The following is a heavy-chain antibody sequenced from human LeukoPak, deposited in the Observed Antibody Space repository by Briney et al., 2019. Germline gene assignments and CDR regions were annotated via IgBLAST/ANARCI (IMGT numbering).Heavy chain of an antibody. V-gene: IGHV4-31*03. Sequence: SQTLSLTCTVSGGSISSGGYYWSWIRQHPGKGLEWIGYIYYSGSTYYNPSLKSRVTISVDTSKNQFSLKLSSVTAADTAVYYCASWTSHYTGYNWFDPWGQGTLVTVSS. J-gene: IGHJ5*02. D-gene: IGHD2-2*02. CDR1: GGSISSGGYY. CDR3: ASWTSHYTGYNWFDP. CDR2: IYYSGST.